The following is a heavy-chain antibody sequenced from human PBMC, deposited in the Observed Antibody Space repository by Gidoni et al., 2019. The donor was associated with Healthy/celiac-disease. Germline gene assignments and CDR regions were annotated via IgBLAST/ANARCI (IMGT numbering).Heavy chain of an antibody. CDR3: ANSGRGSYGINWFDP. CDR1: GGSVSSGSYY. Sequence: QVQLQESGPGLVKPSETLSLTCPVSGGSVSSGSYYWSWIRQPPGKGLEWIGYIYYSGSTNYNPSLKSRVTISVDTSKNQFSLKLSSVTAADTAVYYCANSGRGSYGINWFDPWGQGTLVTVSS. J-gene: IGHJ5*02. CDR2: IYYSGST. V-gene: IGHV4-61*01. D-gene: IGHD3-16*01.